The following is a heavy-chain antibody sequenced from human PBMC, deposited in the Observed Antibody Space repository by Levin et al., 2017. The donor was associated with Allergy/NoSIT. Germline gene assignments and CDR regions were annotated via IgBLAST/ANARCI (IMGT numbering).Heavy chain of an antibody. V-gene: IGHV3-30-3*01. J-gene: IGHJ3*02. CDR1: GFTFSSYA. CDR3: ARGTKLYYGSGSDAFDI. CDR2: ISYDGSNK. Sequence: GESLKISCAASGFTFSSYAMHWVRQAPGKGLEWVAVISYDGSNKYYADSVKGRFTISRDNSKNTLYLQMNSLRAEDTAVYYCARGTKLYYGSGSDAFDIWGQGTMVTVSS. D-gene: IGHD3-10*01.